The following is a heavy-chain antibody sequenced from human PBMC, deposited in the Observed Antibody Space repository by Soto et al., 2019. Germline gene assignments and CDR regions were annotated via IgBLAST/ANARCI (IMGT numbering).Heavy chain of an antibody. CDR1: RLTFSSYA. Sequence: EVQLLESGGGLVQPGGSLRLSCAASRLTFSSYAMSWVRQAPGKGLAWVSAISGSGGSTYYADSVKGRFTISRDNSKNTLYLQMNSLRADDTAVYHCAKEGGSYHTDAFDIWGQGTMVTVSS. D-gene: IGHD1-26*01. V-gene: IGHV3-23*01. J-gene: IGHJ3*02. CDR2: ISGSGGST. CDR3: AKEGGSYHTDAFDI.